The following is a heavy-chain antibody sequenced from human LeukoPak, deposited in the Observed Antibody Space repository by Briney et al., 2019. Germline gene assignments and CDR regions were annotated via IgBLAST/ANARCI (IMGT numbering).Heavy chain of an antibody. J-gene: IGHJ5*02. Sequence: ASVKLSFKASVPTVTSYVIIWLRQSTGHGLGWRGWLNPNSGNTGYAQKFQRRVNTTRNTSISTAYMELSSLRSEDTAVYYCARRGSSWYRGNWFDPWGQGTLVTVSS. D-gene: IGHD6-13*01. CDR2: LNPNSGNT. CDR1: VPTVTSYV. CDR3: ARRGSSWYRGNWFDP. V-gene: IGHV1-8*01.